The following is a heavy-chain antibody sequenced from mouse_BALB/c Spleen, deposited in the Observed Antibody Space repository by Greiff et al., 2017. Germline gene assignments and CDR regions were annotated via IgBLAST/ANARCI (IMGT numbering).Heavy chain of an antibody. J-gene: IGHJ4*01. D-gene: IGHD2-3*01. CDR2: IYPGNVNT. Sequence: QVQLQQSGPELVKPGASVRISCKASGYTFTSYYIHWVKQRPGQGLEWIGWIYPGNVNTKYNEKFKGKATLTADKSSSTAYMQLSSLTSEDSAVYFCARTDGYYAMDDWGQGTSVTVSS. V-gene: IGHV1S56*01. CDR3: ARTDGYYAMDD. CDR1: GYTFTSYY.